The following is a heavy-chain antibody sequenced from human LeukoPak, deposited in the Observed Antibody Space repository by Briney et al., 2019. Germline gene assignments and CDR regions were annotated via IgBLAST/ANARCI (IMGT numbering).Heavy chain of an antibody. CDR2: ISSSSTYI. J-gene: IGHJ5*02. CDR1: GFTFSSYS. D-gene: IGHD2-2*01. V-gene: IGHV3-21*01. CDR3: ARVADYQLLYWFDP. Sequence: GGSLRLSCAASGFTFSSYSMNWVRQAPGKGLEWVSSISSSSTYIFYADSVKGRFTISRDNAKSSLYLQMNSLTTEDTALYYCARVADYQLLYWFDPWGQGTLVTVSS.